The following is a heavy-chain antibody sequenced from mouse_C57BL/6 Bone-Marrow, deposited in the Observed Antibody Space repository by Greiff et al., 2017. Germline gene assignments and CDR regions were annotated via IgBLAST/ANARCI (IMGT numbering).Heavy chain of an antibody. V-gene: IGHV2-9-1*01. CDR3: ARNRWLVLYWYFDV. Sequence: QVQLQQSGPGLVAPSQSLSITCTVSGFSLTSYAISWVRQPPGKGLEWLGVIWTGGGTNYNSALKSRLSISKDNSKSQVFLKMNSLQTDDTARYYCARNRWLVLYWYFDVWGTGTTVTVSS. D-gene: IGHD2-3*01. CDR1: GFSLTSYA. CDR2: IWTGGGT. J-gene: IGHJ1*03.